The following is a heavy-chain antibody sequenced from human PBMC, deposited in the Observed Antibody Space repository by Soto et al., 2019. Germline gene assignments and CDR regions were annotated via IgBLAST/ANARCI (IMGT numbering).Heavy chain of an antibody. J-gene: IGHJ4*02. V-gene: IGHV4-39*07. Sequence: PSETLSLTCTVSGGSISSSSYYWGWIRQPPGKGLEWIGSIYYSGSTNYNPSLKSRVTISVDTSKNQFSLKLSSVTAADTAVYYCARGTSSAVYYDFPLEGFDYWGQGTLVTVSS. CDR3: ARGTSSAVYYDFPLEGFDY. CDR2: IYYSGST. CDR1: GGSISSSSYY. D-gene: IGHD3-3*01.